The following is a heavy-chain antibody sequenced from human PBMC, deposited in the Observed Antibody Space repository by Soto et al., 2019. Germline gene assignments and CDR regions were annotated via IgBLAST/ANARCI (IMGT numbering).Heavy chain of an antibody. CDR1: GYTFTSYL. CDR2: IYPGDSDT. V-gene: IGHV5-51*01. D-gene: IGHD6-13*01. CDR3: ARHISGCQKLGGRFHP. Sequence: PGESLTISFKGSGYTFTSYLICWVRQMPVKGLAWTRIIYPGDSDTRYSPSFQGQVTISADKSISTAYLQWSSLKASDTAMYYCARHISGCQKLGGRFHPSGQVTLITVSS. J-gene: IGHJ5*02.